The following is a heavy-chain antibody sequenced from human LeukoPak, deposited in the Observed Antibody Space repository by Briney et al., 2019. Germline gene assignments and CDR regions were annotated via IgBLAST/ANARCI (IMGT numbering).Heavy chain of an antibody. V-gene: IGHV1-18*01. CDR2: ISAYNGNT. J-gene: IGHJ3*02. D-gene: IGHD6-19*01. CDR1: GYTFTSCG. Sequence: ASVKVSCKASGYTFTSCGISWVRQAPGQGLEWMGWISAYNGNTNYAQKLQGRAAMTTDTSTSTAYMELRSLRSDDTAAYYCASDSSGWPPRDAFDICGQGTTVTVSS. CDR3: ASDSSGWPPRDAFDI.